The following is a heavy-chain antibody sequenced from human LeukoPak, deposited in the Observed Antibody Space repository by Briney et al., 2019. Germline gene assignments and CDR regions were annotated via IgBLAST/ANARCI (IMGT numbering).Heavy chain of an antibody. CDR2: VRATTDVGTI. V-gene: IGHV3-15*01. CDR1: GVTFSNAW. J-gene: IGHJ4*02. CDR3: AADTARPLAQIVY. Sequence: GGSLRLSCAASGVTFSNAWMSWVRQAPGKGLEWVGRVRATTDVGTIAYTAPVKGRFSISKDDSTNTLYLQMNSLKTEDTAVYYCAADTARPLAQIVYWGQGALVTVSS. D-gene: IGHD1-1*01.